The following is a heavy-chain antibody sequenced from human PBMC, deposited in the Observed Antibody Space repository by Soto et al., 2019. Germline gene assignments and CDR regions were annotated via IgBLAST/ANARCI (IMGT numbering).Heavy chain of an antibody. CDR2: IIPIFGTA. J-gene: IGHJ5*02. Sequence: QVQLVQSGAEVKKPGSSVKVSCKASGGTFSSYAITWVRQAPGQGLEWMGGIIPIFGTANYAQKFQARVTVTADESKSTAYMELSSLRSEDTAVYYCARDRGPSSGYYPYWFDHWGQGTLVTVSS. V-gene: IGHV1-69*12. CDR3: ARDRGPSSGYYPYWFDH. CDR1: GGTFSSYA. D-gene: IGHD3-22*01.